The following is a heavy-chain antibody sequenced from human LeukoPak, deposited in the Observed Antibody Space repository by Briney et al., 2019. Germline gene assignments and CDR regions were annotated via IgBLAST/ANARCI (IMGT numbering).Heavy chain of an antibody. CDR2: IYYSGST. Sequence: PSETLSLTCTVSGGSISSGGYYWSWIRQPPGKGLEWIGYIYYSGSTNYNPSLKSRVTISVDTSKNQFSLKLSSVTAADTAVYYCARVSPSYYDSSGYYSWGQGTLVTVSS. CDR1: GGSISSGGYY. D-gene: IGHD3-22*01. V-gene: IGHV4-61*08. CDR3: ARVSPSYYDSSGYYS. J-gene: IGHJ4*02.